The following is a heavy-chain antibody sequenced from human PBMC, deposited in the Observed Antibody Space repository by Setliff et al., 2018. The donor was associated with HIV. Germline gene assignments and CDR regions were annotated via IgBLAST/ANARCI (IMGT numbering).Heavy chain of an antibody. V-gene: IGHV1-18*04. CDR3: ARDRALTDRPPNVFDI. Sequence: ASVKVSCKASGYTFTTYGVNWVRQAPGQGLEWMGWINSYNGNTKFAQKFQGRVTMTTDTSTTTAFMELRSLKADDTVIYYCARDRALTDRPPNVFDIWGQGTLVTVSS. CDR2: INSYNGNT. D-gene: IGHD3-9*01. J-gene: IGHJ3*02. CDR1: GYTFTTYG.